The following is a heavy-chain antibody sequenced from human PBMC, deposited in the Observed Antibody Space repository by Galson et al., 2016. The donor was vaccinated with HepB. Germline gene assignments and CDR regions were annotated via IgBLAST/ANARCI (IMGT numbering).Heavy chain of an antibody. CDR1: GFTFSIYA. Sequence: SLRLSCAASGFTFSIYAMHWVRQAPGKGLEWVSVISYDGTNKYYVDSVKGRFTISRDNSKNVLYLQMNSLRAEDTAVYYCARGPRAITVAATGANLDNWGQGTLFTVSS. V-gene: IGHV3-30*04. D-gene: IGHD6-19*01. J-gene: IGHJ4*02. CDR2: ISYDGTNK. CDR3: ARGPRAITVAATGANLDN.